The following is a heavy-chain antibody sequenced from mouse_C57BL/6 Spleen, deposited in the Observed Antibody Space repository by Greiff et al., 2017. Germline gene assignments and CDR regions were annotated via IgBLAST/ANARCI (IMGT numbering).Heavy chain of an antibody. V-gene: IGHV1-26*01. CDR2: INPNNGGT. Sequence: VQLQQSGPELVKPGASVKISCKASGYTFTDYYMNWVKQSHGKSLEWIGDINPNNGGTNYNQKFKGKATLTVDKSSSTAYMELRSLTSEDSAVYYCASGGGTGAPGYWGQGTTLTVSS. CDR3: ASGGGTGAPGY. D-gene: IGHD4-1*01. J-gene: IGHJ2*01. CDR1: GYTFTDYY.